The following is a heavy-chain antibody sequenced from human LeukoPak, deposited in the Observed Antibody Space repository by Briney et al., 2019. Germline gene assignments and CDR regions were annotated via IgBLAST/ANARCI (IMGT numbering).Heavy chain of an antibody. J-gene: IGHJ4*02. Sequence: SQTLSLTCAVSGGSISSGGYSWSWIRQPPGKGLEWIGYIYHSGSTYYNPSLKSRVTISVDRSKNQFSLKLSSVTAADTAVYYCARDEFRGSYGWMAFDYWGQGTLVTVSS. CDR2: IYHSGST. V-gene: IGHV4-30-2*01. CDR1: GGSISSGGYS. CDR3: ARDEFRGSYGWMAFDY. D-gene: IGHD1-26*01.